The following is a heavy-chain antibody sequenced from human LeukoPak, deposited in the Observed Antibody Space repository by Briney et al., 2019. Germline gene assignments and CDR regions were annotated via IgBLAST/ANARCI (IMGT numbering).Heavy chain of an antibody. D-gene: IGHD3-3*01. J-gene: IGHJ5*02. CDR2: INHSGST. Sequence: KPSETPSLTCAVYGGAFSGYYWGWIRQPPREGLEWIGEINHSGSTNYNPSLKSRVTISVDTSKNQFSLKLSSVTAADTAVYYCARDRKYLRFLAPWGQGTLVTVSS. CDR3: ARDRKYLRFLAP. V-gene: IGHV4-34*01. CDR1: GGAFSGYY.